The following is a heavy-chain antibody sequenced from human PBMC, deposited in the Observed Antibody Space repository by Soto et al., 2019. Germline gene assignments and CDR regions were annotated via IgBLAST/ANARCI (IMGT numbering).Heavy chain of an antibody. V-gene: IGHV3-30-3*01. Sequence: GGSLRLSCAASGFTFSSYAMHWVRQAPGKGLEWVAVISYDGSNKYYADSVKGRFTISRDNSKNTLYLQMNSLRAEDTAVYYCARGQWPKVGWYGYYYGMDVWGQGTTVTVSS. J-gene: IGHJ6*02. D-gene: IGHD6-19*01. CDR1: GFTFSSYA. CDR3: ARGQWPKVGWYGYYYGMDV. CDR2: ISYDGSNK.